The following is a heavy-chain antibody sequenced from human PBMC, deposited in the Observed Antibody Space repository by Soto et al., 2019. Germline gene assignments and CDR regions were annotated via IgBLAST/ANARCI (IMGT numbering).Heavy chain of an antibody. Sequence: SETLSLTCLVSGDSIKTNYWWAWVRQPPGQGLEWIGEIYHSGSAIYTPSLKSRVTMSLDESKNEFSLNVNSVTAADTAVYYCARGVGSGSWGLYFDEWGQGTLVTVSS. CDR2: IYHSGSA. CDR3: ARGVGSGSWGLYFDE. J-gene: IGHJ4*02. D-gene: IGHD3-10*01. V-gene: IGHV4-4*02. CDR1: GDSIKTNYW.